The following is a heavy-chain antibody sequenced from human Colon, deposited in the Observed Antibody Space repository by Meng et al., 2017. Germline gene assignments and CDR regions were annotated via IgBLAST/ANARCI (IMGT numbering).Heavy chain of an antibody. CDR1: GFIFSDYY. CDR2: ISIRGDTK. J-gene: IGHJ4*02. CDR3: ARDNGYSSLDY. Sequence: GESLKISCAGSGFIFSDYYMSWIRQAPGKGLEWVSYISIRGDTKYYADSVKGRFTVSRDNGLNSLYLQMNNLRDEDTGIYCCARDNGYSSLDYWGQGTLVTVSS. D-gene: IGHD5-12*01. V-gene: IGHV3-11*04.